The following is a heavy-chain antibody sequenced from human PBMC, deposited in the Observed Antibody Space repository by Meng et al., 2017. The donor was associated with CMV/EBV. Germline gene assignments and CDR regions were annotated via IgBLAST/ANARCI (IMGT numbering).Heavy chain of an antibody. D-gene: IGHD1-14*01. J-gene: IGHJ6*02. CDR2: ISSSSSTI. V-gene: IGHV3-48*04. CDR1: GFTFSSYS. CDR3: SRDPERRNHAYYYYYGMDV. Sequence: GESLKISCAASGFTFSSYSMNWVRQAPGKGLEWVSYISSSSSTIYYADSVKGRFTISRDNAKNSLYLQMNSLRAEDTAVYYCSRDPERRNHAYYYYYGMDVWGQGTTVTVSS.